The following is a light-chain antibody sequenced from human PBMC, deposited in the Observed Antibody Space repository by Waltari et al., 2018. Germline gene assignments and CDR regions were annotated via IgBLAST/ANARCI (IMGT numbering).Light chain of an antibody. J-gene: IGLJ2*01. CDR1: SSDIGSYDL. Sequence: QSALTQPASVSGSPGQSITISCTGTSSDIGSYDLVSWYQQYPGKAPKLIIYEDTQRPSGVSYRFSGSKSGNTASLTISGLQAEDEAEYHCCSYAGSSTWLFGGGTKVTVL. V-gene: IGLV2-23*01. CDR3: CSYAGSSTWL. CDR2: EDT.